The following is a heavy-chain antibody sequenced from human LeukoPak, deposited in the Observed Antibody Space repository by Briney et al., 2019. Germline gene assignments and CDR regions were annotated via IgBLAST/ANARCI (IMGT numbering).Heavy chain of an antibody. D-gene: IGHD2-21*02. CDR2: ITSSSSYI. Sequence: GGSLRLSCAASGFTFSTYNMNWVRQAPGKGLEWVSSITSSSSYIYYADSVKGRSTISRDNSKNTLYLQMNSLRAEDTAVYYCAKAGPAYCGGDCYSPSEFDYWGQGTLVTVSS. V-gene: IGHV3-21*01. J-gene: IGHJ4*02. CDR1: GFTFSTYN. CDR3: AKAGPAYCGGDCYSPSEFDY.